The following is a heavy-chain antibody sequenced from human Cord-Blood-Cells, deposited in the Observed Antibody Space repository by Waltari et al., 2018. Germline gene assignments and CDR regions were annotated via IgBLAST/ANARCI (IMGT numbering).Heavy chain of an antibody. CDR1: GGPVSSGSYY. CDR3: ARPWDY. J-gene: IGHJ4*02. CDR2: IYYSGST. Sequence: QVQLQESGPGLVKPSETLSLTCTVSGGPVSSGSYYWSWIRQPPGKGLEWIGYIYYSGSTNYNPSLKSRVTISVDTSKNQFSLKLSSVTAADTAVYYCARPWDYWGQGTLVTVSS. V-gene: IGHV4-61*01.